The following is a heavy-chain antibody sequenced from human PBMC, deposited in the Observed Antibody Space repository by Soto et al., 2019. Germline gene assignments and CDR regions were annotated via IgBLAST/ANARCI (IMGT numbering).Heavy chain of an antibody. Sequence: LSLTCAVYGGSFSDYYWSWIRQPPGKGLEWVSGISWNSGSIGYADSVKGRFTISRDNAKNSLYLQMNSLRAEDTALYYCAKDMAPGRFLEWPRGMDVWGQGTTVTVSS. V-gene: IGHV3-9*01. J-gene: IGHJ6*02. CDR3: AKDMAPGRFLEWPRGMDV. CDR1: GGSFSDYY. CDR2: ISWNSGSI. D-gene: IGHD3-3*01.